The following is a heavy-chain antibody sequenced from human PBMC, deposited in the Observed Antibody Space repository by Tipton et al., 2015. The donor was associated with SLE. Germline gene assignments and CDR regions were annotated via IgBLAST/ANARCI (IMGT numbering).Heavy chain of an antibody. CDR1: GGSISCYY. CDR3: ARAGAASGARWFDT. J-gene: IGHJ5*02. V-gene: IGHV4-4*07. CDR2: GYSSGST. D-gene: IGHD6-13*01. Sequence: TLSLTCTVSGGSISCYYWSWFRQPAGQGMEGIGSGYSSGSTIYNPTIKSRITLSLDKSKNQFSLNVNSVTAADTAVDYCARAGAASGARWFDTWGRGTLVTVSS.